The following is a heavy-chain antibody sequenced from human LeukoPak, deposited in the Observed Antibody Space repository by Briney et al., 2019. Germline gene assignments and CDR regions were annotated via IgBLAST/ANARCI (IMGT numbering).Heavy chain of an antibody. V-gene: IGHV4-39*07. Sequence: SETLSLTCTVSGGSISISNYYWGWIRQPPGKGLEWIGSMSYSGRTNYNPSLKSRVTISVDTSKNQFSLKLSSVTAADTAVYYCARVGSGYYYGSGSHFNNWFDPWGQGTLVTVSS. CDR2: MSYSGRT. CDR1: GGSISISNYY. CDR3: ARVGSGYYYGSGSHFNNWFDP. J-gene: IGHJ5*02. D-gene: IGHD3-10*01.